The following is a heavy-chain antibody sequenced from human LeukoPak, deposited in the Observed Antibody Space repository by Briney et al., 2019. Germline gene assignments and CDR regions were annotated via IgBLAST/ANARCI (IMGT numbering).Heavy chain of an antibody. D-gene: IGHD3-22*01. CDR1: GFTFSGSA. CDR2: IRSKANSYAT. Sequence: GGSLRLSCAAPGFTFSGSAMHWVRQASGKGLEWVGRIRSKANSYATAYAASVKGRFTISRDDSKNTAYLQMNSLKTEDTAVYYCTRAGGYYYDSSGSWGQGTLVTVSS. CDR3: TRAGGYYYDSSGS. V-gene: IGHV3-73*01. J-gene: IGHJ4*02.